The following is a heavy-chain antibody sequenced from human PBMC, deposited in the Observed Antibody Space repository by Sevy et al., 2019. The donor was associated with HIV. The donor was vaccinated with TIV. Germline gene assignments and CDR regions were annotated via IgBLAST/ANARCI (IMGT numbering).Heavy chain of an antibody. CDR3: ARVGGTEDDILTGYVNWFDP. D-gene: IGHD3-9*01. J-gene: IGHJ5*02. CDR1: GGSISSYY. Sequence: SETLSLTCTVSGGSISSYYWSWIRQPPGKGLEWIGYIYYSGSTNYNPSLKSRVTISVDTSKNQSSLKLSSVTAADTAVYYCARVGGTEDDILTGYVNWFDPWGQGTLVTVSS. V-gene: IGHV4-59*01. CDR2: IYYSGST.